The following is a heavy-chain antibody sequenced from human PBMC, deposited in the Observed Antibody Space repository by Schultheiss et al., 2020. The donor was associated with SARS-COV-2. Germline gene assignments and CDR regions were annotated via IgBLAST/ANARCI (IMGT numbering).Heavy chain of an antibody. D-gene: IGHD3-3*01. J-gene: IGHJ4*02. CDR3: ARATWEWLSPLHFDR. V-gene: IGHV1-2*02. CDR1: GYTFTGYY. Sequence: ASVKVSCKASGYTFTGYYMHWVRQAPGQGLEWMGWISVYNGHTNYAQKFQGRVTMTRNTSISTAYMELSSLRSEDTAVYYCARATWEWLSPLHFDRWGQGTLVTVSS. CDR2: ISVYNGHT.